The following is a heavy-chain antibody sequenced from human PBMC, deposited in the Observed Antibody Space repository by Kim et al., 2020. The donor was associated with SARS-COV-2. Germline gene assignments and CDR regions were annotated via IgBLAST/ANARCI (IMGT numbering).Heavy chain of an antibody. CDR2: SDGGTS. D-gene: IGHD2-2*01. V-gene: IGHV3-15*01. J-gene: IGHJ4*02. CDR3: TTVSMR. Sequence: SDGGTSDYAAPMKGRFTISRDDSKNTLYLQMNSLKSEDAGVYYCTTVSMRWGQGTLVTVSS.